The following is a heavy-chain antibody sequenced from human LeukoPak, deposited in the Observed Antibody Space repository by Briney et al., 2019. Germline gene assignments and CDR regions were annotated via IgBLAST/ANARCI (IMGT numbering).Heavy chain of an antibody. CDR3: ARGVGQLLGY. V-gene: IGHV1-8*03. CDR1: GYTFTTYG. D-gene: IGHD2-2*01. J-gene: IGHJ4*02. CDR2: MNPNSGNT. Sequence: GASVKVSCKASGYTFTTYGITWVRQATGQGLEWMGWMNPNSGNTGYAQKFQGRVTITRNTSISTAYMELSSLRSEDTAVYYCARGVGQLLGYWGQGTLVTVSS.